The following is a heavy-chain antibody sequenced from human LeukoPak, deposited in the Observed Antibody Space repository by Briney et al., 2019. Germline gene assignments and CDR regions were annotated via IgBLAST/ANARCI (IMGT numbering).Heavy chain of an antibody. D-gene: IGHD5-12*01. Sequence: GGSLRLSCAASGFTFSSYAMSWVRQAPGKGLERVSAISGSGGSTYYADSVKGRFTISRDNSKNTLYLQMNSLRAEDTAVYYCAKDVIVATMRYYFDYWGQGTLVTVSS. CDR1: GFTFSSYA. CDR2: ISGSGGST. J-gene: IGHJ4*02. CDR3: AKDVIVATMRYYFDY. V-gene: IGHV3-23*01.